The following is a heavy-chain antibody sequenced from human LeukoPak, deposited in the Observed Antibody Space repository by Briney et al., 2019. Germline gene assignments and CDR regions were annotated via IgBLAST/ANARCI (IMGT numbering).Heavy chain of an antibody. V-gene: IGHV4-61*02. CDR1: GDSISSGDYY. CDR2: ISSSGST. J-gene: IGHJ3*02. CDR3: ARGPYSYDSSGAFDI. Sequence: SETLSLTCTVSGDSISSGDYYWSWIQQPAGKGLEWIGRISSSGSTNYNPSLKSRVTISVDTSKNQFSLKLSSVTAADTAVYFCARGPYSYDSSGAFDIWGQGTMVTVSS. D-gene: IGHD3-22*01.